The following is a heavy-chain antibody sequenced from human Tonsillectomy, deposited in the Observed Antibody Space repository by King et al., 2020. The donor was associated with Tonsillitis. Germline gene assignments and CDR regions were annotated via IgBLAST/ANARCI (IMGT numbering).Heavy chain of an antibody. V-gene: IGHV1-18*01. Sequence: VQLVESGAEVKKPGASVKVSCKASVYTFPIYDITWVRQAPGQGLEWMVRITAYSGNTNYAQKLQGRVTMTTDTSTSTAYMELRSLRFDDTAVSHCARLVGEMATIPSPPDFWGQGTLVTVSS. D-gene: IGHD5-24*01. CDR1: VYTFPIYD. CDR2: ITAYSGNT. CDR3: ARLVGEMATIPSPPDF. J-gene: IGHJ4*02.